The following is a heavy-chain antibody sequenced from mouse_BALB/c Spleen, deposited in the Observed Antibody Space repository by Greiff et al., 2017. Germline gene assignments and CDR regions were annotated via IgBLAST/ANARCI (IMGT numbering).Heavy chain of an antibody. D-gene: IGHD1-2*01. J-gene: IGHJ4*01. V-gene: IGHV1-69*02. Sequence: QVQLQQPGAELVKPGASVKLSCKASGYTFTSYWMHWVKQRPGQGLEWIGEIDPSDSYTNYNQKFKGKATLTVDKSSSTAYMQLSSLTSEDSAVYYCAREGFITTAGRYYAMDYWGQGTSVTVSS. CDR1: GYTFTSYW. CDR3: AREGFITTAGRYYAMDY. CDR2: IDPSDSYT.